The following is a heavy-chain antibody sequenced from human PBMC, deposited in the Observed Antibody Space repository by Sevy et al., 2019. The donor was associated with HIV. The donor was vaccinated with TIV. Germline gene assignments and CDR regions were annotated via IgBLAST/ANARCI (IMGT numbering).Heavy chain of an antibody. Sequence: GGSLRLSCTASGFTFSSYVISWVRQAPGKGLEWVSTISASGGSTYYGDAVKGGFTISRDNSKKNVYLDMNSLRAEDTAIFYCAKEETTGYIWGQGTLVTVSS. D-gene: IGHD3-9*01. CDR1: GFTFSSYV. J-gene: IGHJ4*02. V-gene: IGHV3-23*01. CDR2: ISASGGST. CDR3: AKEETTGYI.